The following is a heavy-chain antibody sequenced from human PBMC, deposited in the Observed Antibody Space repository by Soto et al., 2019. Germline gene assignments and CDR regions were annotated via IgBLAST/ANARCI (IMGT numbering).Heavy chain of an antibody. J-gene: IGHJ4*02. CDR1: GFTFSSYG. D-gene: IGHD3-22*01. V-gene: IGHV3-30*18. Sequence: QVQLVESGGGVVQPGRSLRLSCAASGFTFSSYGMHWVRQAPGEGLEWVAVISYDGSNKYYADSVKGRFTISRDNSKNTLYLQMNSLRAEDTAVYYCAKDRYYDSSGYYWAGGAHDYWGQGTLVTVSS. CDR3: AKDRYYDSSGYYWAGGAHDY. CDR2: ISYDGSNK.